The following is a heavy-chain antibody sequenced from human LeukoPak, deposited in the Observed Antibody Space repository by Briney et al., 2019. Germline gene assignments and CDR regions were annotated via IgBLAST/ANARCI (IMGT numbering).Heavy chain of an antibody. J-gene: IGHJ4*02. V-gene: IGHV4-61*02. CDR1: GGSISSGSYY. CDR2: ICTSGST. Sequence: PSETLSLTCTVSGGSISSGSYYWSWIRQPAGKGLEWIGRICTSGSTNYNPSLKSRVTISVDTSKDQFSLKLSSVTAADTAVYYCARVYRQLGAFDYWGQGTLVTVSS. D-gene: IGHD6-6*01. CDR3: ARVYRQLGAFDY.